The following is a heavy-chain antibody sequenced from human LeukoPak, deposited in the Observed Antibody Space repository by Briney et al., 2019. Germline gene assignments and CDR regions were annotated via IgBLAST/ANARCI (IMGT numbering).Heavy chain of an antibody. CDR2: LVYDG. CDR3: AKDLITMVRGSPMDV. V-gene: IGHV3-30*18. D-gene: IGHD3-10*01. Sequence: GGSLRLSCAASGFTFSNYGMHWVRQAPGKGLEWVALLVYDGFYADSVKGRFTISRDESRNTMYLQLSSLRAEDTAVYYCAKDLITMVRGSPMDVWGQGTTVTVSS. J-gene: IGHJ6*02. CDR1: GFTFSNYG.